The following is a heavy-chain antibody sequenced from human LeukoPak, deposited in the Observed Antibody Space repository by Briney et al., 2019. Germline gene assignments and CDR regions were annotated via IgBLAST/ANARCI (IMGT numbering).Heavy chain of an antibody. J-gene: IGHJ4*02. Sequence: GASVKVSCKTSGGTFNNYAISWVRQAPGQGLEWMGWVVPMFGIRNYPQTFRGRVNITADKATNTVYMELRSLRAEDTAIYYCATEPSRSYSFDHLDFWGLGTPVTVSS. D-gene: IGHD5-12*01. CDR2: VVPMFGIR. V-gene: IGHV1-69*10. CDR1: GGTFNNYA. CDR3: ATEPSRSYSFDHLDF.